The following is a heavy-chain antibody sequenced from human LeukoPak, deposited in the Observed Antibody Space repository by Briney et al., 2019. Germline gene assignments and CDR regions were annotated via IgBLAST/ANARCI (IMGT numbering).Heavy chain of an antibody. V-gene: IGHV1-18*01. D-gene: IGHD3-10*01. Sequence: GASVKVSCKASGYTFTSYGISWVRQAPGQGLEWMGWISAYNGNTNYAQKLQGRVTMTTDTSTSTAYMELSSLRSEDTAVYYCAREVSGSGNNWFDRWGQGTLVTVSS. CDR1: GYTFTSYG. J-gene: IGHJ5*02. CDR2: ISAYNGNT. CDR3: AREVSGSGNNWFDR.